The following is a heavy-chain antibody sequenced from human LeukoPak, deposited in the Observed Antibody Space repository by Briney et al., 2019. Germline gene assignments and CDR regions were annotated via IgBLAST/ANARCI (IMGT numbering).Heavy chain of an antibody. CDR2: IWYDGSNK. CDR3: ARDPGGSLDY. Sequence: GLEWVAVIWYDGSNKYYADSVKGRFTISRDNSKNTLYLQMNSLRAEDTAVYYCARDPGGSLDYWGQGTLVTVSS. V-gene: IGHV3-33*01. J-gene: IGHJ4*02. D-gene: IGHD1-26*01.